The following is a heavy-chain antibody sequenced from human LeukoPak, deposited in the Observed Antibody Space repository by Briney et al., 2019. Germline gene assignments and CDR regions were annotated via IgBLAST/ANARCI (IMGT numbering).Heavy chain of an antibody. V-gene: IGHV3-21*01. Sequence: GGSLRLSCAASGFTFSTYSMNWVRQAPGKGLEGVSSISSSSSYKYYADSVKGRFTISRDNAKNSLYLQMNSLRAEDTAVYYCARYFGESASDIWGQGTMVTVSS. CDR3: ARYFGESASDI. CDR2: ISSSSSYK. J-gene: IGHJ3*02. D-gene: IGHD3-10*01. CDR1: GFTFSTYS.